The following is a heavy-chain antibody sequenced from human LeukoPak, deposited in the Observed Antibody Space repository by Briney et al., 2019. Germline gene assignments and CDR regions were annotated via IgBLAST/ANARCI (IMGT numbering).Heavy chain of an antibody. CDR1: GFTFSSYS. Sequence: GGSLRLSCAASGFTFSSYSMNWVRQAPGKGLEWVSSISSSSSYIYYVDSVKGRFTISRDNAKNSLYLQMNSLRAEDTAVYYCARKGTGEFDYWGQGTLVTVSS. CDR2: ISSSSSYI. D-gene: IGHD7-27*01. CDR3: ARKGTGEFDY. V-gene: IGHV3-21*01. J-gene: IGHJ4*02.